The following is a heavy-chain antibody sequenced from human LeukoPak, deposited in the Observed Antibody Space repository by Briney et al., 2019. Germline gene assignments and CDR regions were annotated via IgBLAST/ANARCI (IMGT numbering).Heavy chain of an antibody. CDR3: AKGIRGSYYYFDF. CDR1: GFTFSSYA. D-gene: IGHD1-26*01. CDR2: ISYDGSNK. Sequence: SGGSLRLSCAASGFTFSSYAMHWVRQAPGKGLEWVAVISYDGSNKYYADSVKGRFTISRDNSKNTLYLQMNSLRAEDTAVYYCAKGIRGSYYYFDFWGQGTLVTVSS. J-gene: IGHJ4*02. V-gene: IGHV3-30*04.